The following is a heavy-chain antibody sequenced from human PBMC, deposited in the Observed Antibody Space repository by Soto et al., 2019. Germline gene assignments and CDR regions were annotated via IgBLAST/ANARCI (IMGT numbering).Heavy chain of an antibody. D-gene: IGHD4-17*01. Sequence: QVQLQQWGAGLLKSSETLSLTCAVYGGSFSGYYWSWIRQPPGKGLEWIGEINHSGSTNYNPSLKSRVTISVDTSKNQFSLKLSSVTAADTAVYYCAREMTTTVVTRKYYFDYWGQGTLVTVSS. CDR2: INHSGST. V-gene: IGHV4-34*01. CDR3: AREMTTTVVTRKYYFDY. J-gene: IGHJ4*02. CDR1: GGSFSGYY.